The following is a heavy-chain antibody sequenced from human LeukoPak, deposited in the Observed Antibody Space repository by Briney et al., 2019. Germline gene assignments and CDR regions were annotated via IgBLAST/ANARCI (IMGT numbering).Heavy chain of an antibody. D-gene: IGHD3-16*02. CDR3: ARLSVG. Sequence: GGSLRLSCAASGFAFSNYGLHWVRQAPGKGLEWVAFIQYDGSNKFHTDSVKGRFTISRDNSKNTLFLQMNSLRAEDTAVYYCARLSVGWGQGTLVTVSS. CDR2: IQYDGSNK. V-gene: IGHV3-30*02. CDR1: GFAFSNYG. J-gene: IGHJ4*02.